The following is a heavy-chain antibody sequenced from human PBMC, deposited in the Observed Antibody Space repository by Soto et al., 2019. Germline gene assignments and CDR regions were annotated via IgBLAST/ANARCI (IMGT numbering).Heavy chain of an antibody. D-gene: IGHD2-15*01. CDR3: AREVVVVHTLNGFDI. CDR2: ISSRSDSI. CDR1: RITFSAYT. V-gene: IGHV3-21*01. J-gene: IGHJ3*02. Sequence: PGGSLRLSCEASRITFSAYTMNWVRQAPGKGLEWVSSISSRSDSIFYADSVKGRFTISRDNAKNSLYLQMNGLRAEDTAEYYCAREVVVVHTLNGFDIWGQGTMVTVSS.